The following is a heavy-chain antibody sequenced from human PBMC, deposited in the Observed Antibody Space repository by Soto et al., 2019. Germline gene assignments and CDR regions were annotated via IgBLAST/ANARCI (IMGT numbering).Heavy chain of an antibody. Sequence: PSETLSLTCTVSGGSIGTYYWSWIRQPPGKGLEWIGYIYNKVSTSYDPSLESRATISVDTSKNQFFLSLISVTPADTAVYYCARDLYGYLFDHWGQGTPVTVSS. V-gene: IGHV4-59*01. J-gene: IGHJ4*02. CDR3: ARDLYGYLFDH. CDR1: GGSIGTYY. CDR2: IYNKVST. D-gene: IGHD5-18*01.